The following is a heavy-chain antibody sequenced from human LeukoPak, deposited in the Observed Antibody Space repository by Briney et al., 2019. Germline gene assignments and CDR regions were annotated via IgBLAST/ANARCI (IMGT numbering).Heavy chain of an antibody. CDR3: ARQDYYDRED. CDR1: GGSISSSSYY. V-gene: IGHV4-39*01. D-gene: IGHD3-22*01. CDR2: TYYSGST. J-gene: IGHJ4*02. Sequence: PSETMSLTCTVSGGSISSSSYYWGWIRQPPGKGLEWIGSTYYSGSTYYNPSLKSRVTISVDTSKNQFSLKLSSVTAADTAVYYCARQDYYDREDWGQGTLVTVSS.